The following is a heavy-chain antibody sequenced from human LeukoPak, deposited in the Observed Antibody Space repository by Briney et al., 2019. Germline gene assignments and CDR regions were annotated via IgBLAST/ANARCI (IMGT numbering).Heavy chain of an antibody. CDR1: AFTFSDAY. Sequence: GGSLRPSCAPSAFTFSDAYMGWVSQAPGEGLQWVGRIRNKPHSYTTDYTASVKGRFTISRDESKNSLFLQMNSLKTEDTAVYYCTRVRHGDYFDPWGLGTLVTVSS. V-gene: IGHV3-72*01. CDR3: TRVRHGDYFDP. CDR2: IRNKPHSYTT. D-gene: IGHD4-17*01. J-gene: IGHJ4*02.